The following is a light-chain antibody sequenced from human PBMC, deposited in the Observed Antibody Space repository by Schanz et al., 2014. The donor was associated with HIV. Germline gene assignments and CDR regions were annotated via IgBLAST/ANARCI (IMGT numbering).Light chain of an antibody. Sequence: EIVLTQSPVILSLSPGGRATLSCGASQTVSSHFLAWYQQKPGQAPRLLIYDASNRATGIPDRFSGGESGTDFTLTISRVEPEDYAVYYCQQYGSSPWTFGQGTRVDVK. V-gene: IGKV3-20*01. CDR2: DAS. CDR1: QTVSSHF. J-gene: IGKJ1*01. CDR3: QQYGSSPWT.